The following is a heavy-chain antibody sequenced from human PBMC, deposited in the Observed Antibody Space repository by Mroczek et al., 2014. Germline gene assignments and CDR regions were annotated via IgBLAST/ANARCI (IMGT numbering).Heavy chain of an antibody. CDR1: GGSISSSSYY. D-gene: IGHD2-15*01. Sequence: VQLVETGPGLVKPSETLSLTCTVSGGSISSSSYYWGWIRQPPGKGLEWIGSIYYSGSTYYNPSLKSRVTISVDTSKNQFSLKLSSVTAADTAVYYCARLLAAKYYYYYGMDVWGQGTTVTVSS. V-gene: IGHV4-39*01. J-gene: IGHJ6*02. CDR2: IYYSGST. CDR3: ARLLAAKYYYYYGMDV.